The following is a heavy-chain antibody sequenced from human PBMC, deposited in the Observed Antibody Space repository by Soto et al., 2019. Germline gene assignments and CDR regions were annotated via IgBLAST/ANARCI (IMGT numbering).Heavy chain of an antibody. V-gene: IGHV1-69*14. CDR2: IIPIFGTA. D-gene: IGHD1-1*01. CDR3: ALRNHRWPQLWYFDL. CDR1: GGTFSSYT. Sequence: QVQLVQSGAEVKKPGSSVTVSCKASGGTFSSYTISWVRQAPGQGLEWMGGIIPIFGTANYAQKFQGRITITADKSTSTAYMEFRFLRSEHMAVYYCALRNHRWPQLWYFDLWGRGTLVTVSS. J-gene: IGHJ2*01.